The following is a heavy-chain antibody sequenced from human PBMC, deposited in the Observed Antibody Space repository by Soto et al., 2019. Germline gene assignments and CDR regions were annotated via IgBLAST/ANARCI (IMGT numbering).Heavy chain of an antibody. CDR1: GGCIRSYY. V-gene: IGHV4-59*08. CDR3: ERHAPTTGTYFFDY. D-gene: IGHD1-1*01. CDR2: IYYSGST. J-gene: IGHJ4*02. Sequence: SETLSLTGTVAGGCIRSYYWSWIRQPPGKGLEWIGYIYYSGSTNYNPSLKRRVTISVDTSMNQFSLKLSSVTAADTAVYYCERHAPTTGTYFFDYWGQGTLVTVSS.